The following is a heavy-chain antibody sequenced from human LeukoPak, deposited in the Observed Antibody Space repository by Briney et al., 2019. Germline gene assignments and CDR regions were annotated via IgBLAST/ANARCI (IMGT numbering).Heavy chain of an antibody. V-gene: IGHV3-33*01. CDR1: GFTFSSYG. J-gene: IGHJ4*02. Sequence: PGRSLRLSCAASGFTFSSYGMHWVRQAPGNGLEWVAVIWYDGSNKYYADSVQGRFTISRDNSKNTLYLQMNSLRAEDTAVYYCARARDGDYLDYWGQGTLVTVSS. CDR3: ARARDGDYLDY. D-gene: IGHD4-17*01. CDR2: IWYDGSNK.